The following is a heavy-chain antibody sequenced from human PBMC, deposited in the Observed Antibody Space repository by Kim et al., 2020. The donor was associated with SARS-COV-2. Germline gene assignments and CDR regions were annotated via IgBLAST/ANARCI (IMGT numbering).Heavy chain of an antibody. CDR3: AKESTIPLWPYYYYGMDV. D-gene: IGHD5-18*01. V-gene: IGHV3-9*01. J-gene: IGHJ6*02. Sequence: VKGRFTISRANAKNSLYLQMNSLRAEDTALYYCAKESTIPLWPYYYYGMDVWGQGTPVTVSS.